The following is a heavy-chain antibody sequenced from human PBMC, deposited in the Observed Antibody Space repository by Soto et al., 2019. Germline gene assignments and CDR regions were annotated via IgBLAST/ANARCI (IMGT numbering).Heavy chain of an antibody. CDR3: ARTLTAYWYFAL. CDR1: GGSVSSRSYY. V-gene: IGHV4-61*01. D-gene: IGHD7-27*01. CDR2: IYYSGST. J-gene: IGHJ2*01. Sequence: QVQLQESGPGLVKPSETLSLTCTVSGGSVSSRSYYWSWIRQPPGKGLEWIGYIYYSGSTNYNPSLKSRVTIRVDTSTNRFSLTLSSVAAADTAVDYCARTLTAYWYFALWGRGTVGTVCS.